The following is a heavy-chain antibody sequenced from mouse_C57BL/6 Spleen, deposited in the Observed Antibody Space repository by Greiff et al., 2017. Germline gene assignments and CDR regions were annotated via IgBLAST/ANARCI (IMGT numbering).Heavy chain of an antibody. J-gene: IGHJ2*01. V-gene: IGHV1-15*01. Sequence: QVQLQQSGAELVRPGASVTLSCKASGYTFTDYEMHWVKQTPVHGLEWIGAIDPETGGTAYNQKFKGKAILTADKSSSTAYMELRSLTSEDSAVYYCTRNMDSLYFDYWGQGTTLTVSS. CDR1: GYTFTDYE. CDR2: IDPETGGT. CDR3: TRNMDSLYFDY.